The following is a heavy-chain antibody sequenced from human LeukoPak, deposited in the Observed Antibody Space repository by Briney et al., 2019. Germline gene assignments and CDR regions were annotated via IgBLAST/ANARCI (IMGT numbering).Heavy chain of an antibody. CDR3: ARGGEGSSYCSSTSCSLDY. CDR1: GFTFSSYA. J-gene: IGHJ4*02. Sequence: GGSLRLSCAASGFTFSSYAMSWVRQAPGKGLEWVSAISGSGGSTYYADSVKGRFTISRDNSKNTLYLQMNSLRAEDTAVYYCARGGEGSSYCSSTSCSLDYWGQGTLVTVSS. CDR2: ISGSGGST. D-gene: IGHD2-2*01. V-gene: IGHV3-23*01.